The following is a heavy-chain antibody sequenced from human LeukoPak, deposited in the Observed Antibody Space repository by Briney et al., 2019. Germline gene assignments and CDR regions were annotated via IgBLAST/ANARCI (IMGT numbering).Heavy chain of an antibody. CDR3: AKDASGGFNWFDP. J-gene: IGHJ5*02. CDR1: GFTFSSYG. D-gene: IGHD3-16*01. Sequence: PGGSLRLSCAASGFTFSSYGMTWVRQAPGKGLEWVSAISGSGGGTYYADSVKGRFTISRDNSKNTLYLQIHSLRAEDTAVYYCAKDASGGFNWFDPWGQGTLVTVSS. CDR2: ISGSGGGT. V-gene: IGHV3-23*01.